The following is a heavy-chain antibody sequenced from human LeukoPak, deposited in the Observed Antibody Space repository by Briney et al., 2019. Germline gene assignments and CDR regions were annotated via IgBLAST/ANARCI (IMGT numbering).Heavy chain of an antibody. Sequence: PGGSLRPSCAASGFTFSDYYMSWIRQAPGKGLEWVSYISSSSSYTNYADSVKGRFTISRDNAKNSLYLQMNSLRAEDTAVYYCASTVLPQWKNGMDVWGQGTTVTVSS. CDR1: GFTFSDYY. D-gene: IGHD3-10*01. CDR2: ISSSSSYT. J-gene: IGHJ6*02. V-gene: IGHV3-11*03. CDR3: ASTVLPQWKNGMDV.